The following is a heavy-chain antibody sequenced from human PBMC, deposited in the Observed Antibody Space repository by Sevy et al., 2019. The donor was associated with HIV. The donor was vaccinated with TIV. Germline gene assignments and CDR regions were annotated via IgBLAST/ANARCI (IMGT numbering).Heavy chain of an antibody. V-gene: IGHV3-21*01. D-gene: IGHD2-15*01. CDR3: VRDGWNY. J-gene: IGHJ4*01. Sequence: GGSLRLSCAASGFTFSTSTMNWVRQAPGKGLEWVSLMTSSGSYILYADSVKGRFTISRDNAKNSVFLQMNSLRVEDTAVDYCVRDGWNYWGHGTLVTVSS. CDR2: MTSSGSYI. CDR1: GFTFSTST.